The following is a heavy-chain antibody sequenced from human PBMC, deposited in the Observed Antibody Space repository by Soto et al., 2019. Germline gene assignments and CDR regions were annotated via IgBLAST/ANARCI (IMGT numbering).Heavy chain of an antibody. CDR1: GFTFSSYW. J-gene: IGHJ5*02. V-gene: IGHV3-74*01. Sequence: GSLILSCAASGFTFSSYWMHWVRQVPGKGLVWVSRIHRDGSSTGYADSVKGRFTISRDNAKNTLYLQMNSLRAEDTAVYYCAREWKIVSLDPWGQGTLVTVSS. CDR2: IHRDGSST. CDR3: AREWKIVSLDP. D-gene: IGHD1-1*01.